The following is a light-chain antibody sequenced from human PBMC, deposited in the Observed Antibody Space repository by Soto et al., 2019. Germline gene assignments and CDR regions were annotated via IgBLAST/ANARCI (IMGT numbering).Light chain of an antibody. CDR3: QQYNNLPPDT. V-gene: IGKV3-15*01. CDR1: QIVTNN. CDR2: GAS. Sequence: EIILTQSPASRFVSPGERATLSSRPSQIVTNNLPWYQQKPGQAPRLLIYGASTRATGIPGRFRGSGSGTEFTLTITSLQSEDFAVYFCQQYNNLPPDTFDQGTKLEIK. J-gene: IGKJ2*01.